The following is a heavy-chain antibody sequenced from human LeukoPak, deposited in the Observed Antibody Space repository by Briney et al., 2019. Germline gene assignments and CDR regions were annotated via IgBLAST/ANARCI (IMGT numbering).Heavy chain of an antibody. CDR3: ARPYYDSTQWFDP. CDR1: GYTFSGYY. Sequence: ASVKVSCKASGYTFSGYYMHWVRQAPGQGLEWMGWINPNSGGTNYAQKFQGRDTMTRDTSISTAYMELSRLRSDDTAVYYCARPYYDSTQWFDPWGQGTLVTVSS. J-gene: IGHJ5*02. V-gene: IGHV1-2*02. CDR2: INPNSGGT. D-gene: IGHD3-22*01.